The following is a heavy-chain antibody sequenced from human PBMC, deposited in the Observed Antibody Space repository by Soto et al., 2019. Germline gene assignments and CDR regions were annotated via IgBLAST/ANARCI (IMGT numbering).Heavy chain of an antibody. CDR2: IYYSGTT. J-gene: IGHJ4*02. CDR1: GGSISTGGYY. V-gene: IGHV4-31*03. Sequence: QVQLQESGPGLVKPSQTLSLTCTVSGGSISTGGYYWSWVRQHPGKGLECIGYIYYSGTTYYNPSLKSRVTISVDASKSQFSLKLTSVTAADTAVYYCARDLTDNYSFDYWGQGTLVTVSS. CDR3: ARDLTDNYSFDY. D-gene: IGHD1-1*01.